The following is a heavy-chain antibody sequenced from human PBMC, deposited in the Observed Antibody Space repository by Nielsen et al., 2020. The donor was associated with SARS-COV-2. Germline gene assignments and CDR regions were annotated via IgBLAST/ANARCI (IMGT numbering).Heavy chain of an antibody. D-gene: IGHD3-9*01. J-gene: IGHJ6*02. Sequence: GESLKISCAASGFIFNSYAMSWVRQTPGKGLEWVSVISGRGSTTYYADSVRGRFSISRDNSKKTLYLQMNSLRAEDTAVYYCAKHERVDENDMLTGYYTSYHFYGMDVWGQGTTVTVSS. CDR3: AKHERVDENDMLTGYYTSYHFYGMDV. CDR2: ISGRGSTT. CDR1: GFIFNSYA. V-gene: IGHV3-23*01.